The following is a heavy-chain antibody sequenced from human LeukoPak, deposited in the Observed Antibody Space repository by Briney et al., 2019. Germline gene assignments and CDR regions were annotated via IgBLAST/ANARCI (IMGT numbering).Heavy chain of an antibody. CDR2: IYSGGST. CDR1: GFTVSSNY. V-gene: IGHV3-66*01. D-gene: IGHD3-10*01. J-gene: IGHJ4*02. Sequence: GGSLRLSCAASGFTVSSNYMSWVRQAPGKGLEWVSVIYSGGSTYYADSVKGRFTISRDNSKDTLYLQMNSLRAEDTAVYYCARFITMVRGRGFDYWGQGTLVTVSS. CDR3: ARFITMVRGRGFDY.